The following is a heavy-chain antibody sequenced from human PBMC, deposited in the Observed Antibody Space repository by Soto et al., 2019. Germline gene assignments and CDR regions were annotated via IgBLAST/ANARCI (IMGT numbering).Heavy chain of an antibody. J-gene: IGHJ4*02. CDR1: GDSITSIYH. Sequence: PETLSLTCAVSGDSITSIYHWAWIRQPPGRGREGGASIYHSGTTYYNPSLKSRVTISVDTSKNQFSLNLRSGTDADSAVYYCGRKRYSRNDFEYWGQGTLVTV. V-gene: IGHV4-38-2*01. CDR3: GRKRYSRNDFEY. CDR2: IYHSGTT. D-gene: IGHD2-2*02.